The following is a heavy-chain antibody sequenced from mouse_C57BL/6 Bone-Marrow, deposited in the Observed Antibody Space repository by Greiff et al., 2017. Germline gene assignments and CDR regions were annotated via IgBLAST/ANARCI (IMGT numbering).Heavy chain of an antibody. Sequence: EVKLVESGAELVKPGASVKLSCTASGFNIKDYYMHWVKQRTEQGLEWIGRIDPEDGETKYAPKFQGNATITADTSSTTAYLQLSSLTSEDTAVYYCARSLLRSFDYWGQGTTLTVSS. V-gene: IGHV14-2*01. CDR3: ARSLLRSFDY. D-gene: IGHD1-1*01. CDR1: GFNIKDYY. CDR2: IDPEDGET. J-gene: IGHJ2*01.